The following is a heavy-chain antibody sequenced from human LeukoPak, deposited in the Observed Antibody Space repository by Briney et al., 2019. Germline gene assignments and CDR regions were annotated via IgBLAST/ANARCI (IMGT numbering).Heavy chain of an antibody. V-gene: IGHV3-23*01. CDR2: ISGSGGST. Sequence: GGSLRPSCAASGFTFSSYAMSWVRQAPGKGLEWVSAISGSGGSTYYADSVKGRFTISRDNSKNTLYLQMNSLRAEDTAVYYCANTYDSSGYPAAEYFQHWGQGTLVTVSS. D-gene: IGHD3-22*01. J-gene: IGHJ1*01. CDR3: ANTYDSSGYPAAEYFQH. CDR1: GFTFSSYA.